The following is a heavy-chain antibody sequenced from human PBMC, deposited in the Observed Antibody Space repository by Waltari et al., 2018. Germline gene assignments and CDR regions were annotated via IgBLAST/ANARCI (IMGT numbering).Heavy chain of an antibody. CDR2: IYSGGST. V-gene: IGHV3-53*01. Sequence: MSWVRQAPGKGLEWVSVIYSGGSTYYADSVKGRFTISRDNSKNTLYLQMNSLRAEDTAVYYCARPDYGDYRDAFDIWGQGTMVTVSS. J-gene: IGHJ3*02. D-gene: IGHD4-17*01. CDR3: ARPDYGDYRDAFDI.